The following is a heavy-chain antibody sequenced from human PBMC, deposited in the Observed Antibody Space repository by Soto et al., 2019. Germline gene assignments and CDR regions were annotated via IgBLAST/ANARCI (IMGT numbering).Heavy chain of an antibody. Sequence: QVQLQESGPGLAKPSETLSLTCTVSGGSISSYYWSWIRQPPGTGLEWIGYIYYSGSTNYNPSLKSRVNKSVDTSKNQFSRELSSVTAADTAVYYCARGHSGSYRTGEGYYYGMDVWGQGTRVTVSS. CDR3: ARGHSGSYRTGEGYYYGMDV. CDR1: GGSISSYY. CDR2: IYYSGST. V-gene: IGHV4-59*01. D-gene: IGHD1-26*01. J-gene: IGHJ6*02.